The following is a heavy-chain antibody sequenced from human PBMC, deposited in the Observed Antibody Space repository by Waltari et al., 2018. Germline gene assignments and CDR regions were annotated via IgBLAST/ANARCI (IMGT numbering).Heavy chain of an antibody. CDR2: MSNTGNTL. CDR1: GFTFSDYY. Sequence: QVQLVESGGALVKPGGSLRLSCTASGFTFSDYYMTWVRQAPGKGLEWISYMSNTGNTLYSAESVRGRFFISRDNAQNSLFLQMNSLSAEDTAVYYCAREYGLRGTTLTTGYWGQGTLVTVSS. J-gene: IGHJ4*02. D-gene: IGHD4-4*01. V-gene: IGHV3-11*01. CDR3: AREYGLRGTTLTTGY.